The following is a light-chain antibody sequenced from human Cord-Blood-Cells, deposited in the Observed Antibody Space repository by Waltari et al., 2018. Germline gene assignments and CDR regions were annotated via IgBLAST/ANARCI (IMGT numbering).Light chain of an antibody. Sequence: QSVLTQPPSASATPGPRVTIACSASSSNIRRNYVDRYQQLPGTAPKLPIYRNNQRPSGVPDRFSGSKSGTSASLAISGLRAEDEADYYCAAWDDSLSGWVFGGGTKLTVL. CDR1: SSNIRRNY. J-gene: IGLJ3*02. CDR3: AAWDDSLSGWV. V-gene: IGLV1-47*01. CDR2: RNN.